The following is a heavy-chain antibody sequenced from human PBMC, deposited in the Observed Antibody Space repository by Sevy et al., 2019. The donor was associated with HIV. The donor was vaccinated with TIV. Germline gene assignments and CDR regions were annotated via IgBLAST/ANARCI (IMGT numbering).Heavy chain of an antibody. V-gene: IGHV1-2*06. J-gene: IGHJ3*02. CDR2: INPNSGGT. CDR1: EYIFTGYY. CDR3: ARNYYFDSRGYYQRGAFDI. Sequence: ASVKVSCKASEYIFTGYYLHWVRQAPGQGLEWMGRINPNSGGTNYAQKFQDRVTMTRDTSITTAYMELTRLRSDDTALYFCARNYYFDSRGYYQRGAFDIWGRGTMVTVSS. D-gene: IGHD3-22*01.